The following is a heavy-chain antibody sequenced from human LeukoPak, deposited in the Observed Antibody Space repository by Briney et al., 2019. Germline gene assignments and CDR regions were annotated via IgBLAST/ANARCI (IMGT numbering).Heavy chain of an antibody. Sequence: GASVTVSCKASGYTFTSYGISWVRQAPGQGLEWMGWISAYNGNTNYAQKLQGRVTMTTDTSTSTAYMELRSLRSDDTAVYYCARDDLDPRYDILTGYYQYYYYYGMDVWGQGTTVTVSS. CDR3: ARDDLDPRYDILTGYYQYYYYYGMDV. J-gene: IGHJ6*02. D-gene: IGHD3-9*01. V-gene: IGHV1-18*01. CDR1: GYTFTSYG. CDR2: ISAYNGNT.